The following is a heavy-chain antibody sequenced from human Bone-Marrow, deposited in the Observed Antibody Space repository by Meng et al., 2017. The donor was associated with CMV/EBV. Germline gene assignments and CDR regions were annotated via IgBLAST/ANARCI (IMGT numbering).Heavy chain of an antibody. CDR3: ATGVADFEY. V-gene: IGHV1-8*01. CDR1: GYTFTSYD. Sequence: QGQLVRFGAEVKKPGASVQVSCKASGYTFTSYDINSVRQAAGQGLEWMGWMNPNSGNTDYAQKFQGRVTMTRNISKSTAYMDLSSLRSEDTAVYYCATGVADFEYWGQGTLVTVSS. D-gene: IGHD6-19*01. J-gene: IGHJ4*02. CDR2: MNPNSGNT.